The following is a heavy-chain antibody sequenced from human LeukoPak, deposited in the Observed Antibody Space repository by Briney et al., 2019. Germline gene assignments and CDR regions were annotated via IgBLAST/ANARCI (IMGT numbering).Heavy chain of an antibody. CDR2: INQDGSEK. CDR3: AREGYGDYHI. V-gene: IGHV3-7*01. J-gene: IGHJ3*02. D-gene: IGHD4-17*01. Sequence: PGGSLRLSCAVSGLPFSNHWMTWVRQAPGKGLERVANINQDGSEKYYVDSVKGRFSISRDNAKSSLYLQMNSLRVGDTAMYFCAREGYGDYHIWGQGTIVTVSS. CDR1: GLPFSNHW.